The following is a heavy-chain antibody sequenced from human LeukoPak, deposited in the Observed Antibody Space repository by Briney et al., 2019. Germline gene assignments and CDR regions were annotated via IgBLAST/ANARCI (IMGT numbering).Heavy chain of an antibody. CDR2: INPSDGST. CDR3: ARDRSAAAAGRSWYFDL. CDR1: GYTFTSYY. Sequence: GASVKVSCKASGYTFTSYYMHWVRQAPGQGLEWMGIINPSDGSTTYARKFQGRVTLTRDMSTSTVYMELNSLRSEDTAMYYCARDRSAAAAGRSWYFDLWGRGTLITVSS. J-gene: IGHJ2*01. V-gene: IGHV1-46*01. D-gene: IGHD6-13*01.